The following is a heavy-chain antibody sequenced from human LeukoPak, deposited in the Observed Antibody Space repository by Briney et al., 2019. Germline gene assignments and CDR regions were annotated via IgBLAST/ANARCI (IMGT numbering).Heavy chain of an antibody. V-gene: IGHV5-10-1*01. CDR3: ARQLDYYDKRDY. J-gene: IGHJ4*02. D-gene: IGHD3-22*01. CDR1: GYSFTNYG. Sequence: GESLRISCKGSGYSFTNYGISWVRQMPGKGLEWMGRIDPSDSYSNYGPSFQGHVTFSADRSISTAYLQWRSLKASDTAMYYCARQLDYYDKRDYWGQGTLVTVAS. CDR2: IDPSDSYS.